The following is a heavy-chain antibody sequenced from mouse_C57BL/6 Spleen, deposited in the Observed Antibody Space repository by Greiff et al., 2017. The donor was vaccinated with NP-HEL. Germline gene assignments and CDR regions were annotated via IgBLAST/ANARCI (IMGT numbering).Heavy chain of an antibody. CDR2: IHPNSGST. CDR3: AREDGNPLTN. CDR1: GYTFTSYW. D-gene: IGHD2-1*01. J-gene: IGHJ2*01. Sequence: QVQLKQPGAELVKPGASVKLSCKASGYTFTSYWMHWVKQRPGQGLEWIGMIHPNSGSTNYNEKFKSKATLTVDKSSSTAYMQLSSLTSEDSAVYYCAREDGNPLTNWGQGTTLTVSS. V-gene: IGHV1-64*01.